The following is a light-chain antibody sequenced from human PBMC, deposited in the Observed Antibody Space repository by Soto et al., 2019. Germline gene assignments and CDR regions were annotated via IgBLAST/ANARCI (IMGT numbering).Light chain of an antibody. CDR2: GAS. CDR1: QSLSSNY. J-gene: IGKJ1*01. CDR3: QQYGSSLTWT. V-gene: IGKV3-20*01. Sequence: EIVLTQSPGTLSLSPGARATLSCRASQSLSSNYLAWYQQRPGQAPRLLIYGASSRAAGIPDRFSGSGSGTDFTLTISRLETEDFAVYYCQQYGSSLTWTFGQGTKVDIK.